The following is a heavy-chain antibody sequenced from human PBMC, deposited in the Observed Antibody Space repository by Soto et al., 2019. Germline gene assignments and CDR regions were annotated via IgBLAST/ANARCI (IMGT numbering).Heavy chain of an antibody. J-gene: IGHJ4*02. Sequence: EVQLVESGGGLVQPVRSLRLSCAASGFTFDDYAMHWVRQAPGKGLEWVSGISWNSGSIGYADSVKGRFTISRDNAKNSLYLQMNSLRAEDTALYYCAKDTVSANRFGEFTNWGQGTLVTVSS. CDR3: AKDTVSANRFGEFTN. D-gene: IGHD3-10*01. V-gene: IGHV3-9*01. CDR2: ISWNSGSI. CDR1: GFTFDDYA.